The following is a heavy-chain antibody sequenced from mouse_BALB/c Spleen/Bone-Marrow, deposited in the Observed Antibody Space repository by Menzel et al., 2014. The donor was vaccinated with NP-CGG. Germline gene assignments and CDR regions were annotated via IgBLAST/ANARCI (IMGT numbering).Heavy chain of an antibody. Sequence: VQLHQSGTEVVRPGASVKLSCKASGYSFTTYWMNWLKQRPGQGLEWIGMIHPSDSETRLNQKFKDKATLTVDKSSSTAYMQLNSPTSEDSAVYYCAREKVYYGISWFAYWGQGTLVTVSA. D-gene: IGHD2-1*01. J-gene: IGHJ3*01. CDR3: AREKVYYGISWFAY. CDR2: IHPSDSET. V-gene: IGHV1-61*01. CDR1: GYSFTTYW.